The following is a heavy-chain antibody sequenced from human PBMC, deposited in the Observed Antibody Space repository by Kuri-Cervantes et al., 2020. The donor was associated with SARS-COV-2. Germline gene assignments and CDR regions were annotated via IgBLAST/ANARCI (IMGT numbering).Heavy chain of an antibody. Sequence: GGSLRLSCAASGFTVSSNYMSWVRQAPGKGLEWVSVIYSGGSTYYADSVKGRFTISRDNSKNTLYLQMNSLRAEDTAVYYCANLGPFRGSAFDIWGQGTMVTVSS. J-gene: IGHJ3*02. V-gene: IGHV3-53*01. CDR2: IYSGGST. CDR1: GFTVSSNY. CDR3: ANLGPFRGSAFDI. D-gene: IGHD2-15*01.